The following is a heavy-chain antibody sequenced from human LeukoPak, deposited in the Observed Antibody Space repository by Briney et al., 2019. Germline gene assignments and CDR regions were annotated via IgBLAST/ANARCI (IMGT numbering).Heavy chain of an antibody. CDR2: ISDDGSNK. V-gene: IGHV3-30-3*01. J-gene: IGHJ4*02. CDR1: GFTFSSYA. D-gene: IGHD6-13*01. Sequence: PGGSLRLSCAASGFTFSSYAMHWVRQAPGKGLEGVAVISDDGSNKYYADSVKGRFTISRDNSKNTLYLQMNSLRAEDTAVYYCARPQGIAAAGTDYWGQGTLVTVSS. CDR3: ARPQGIAAAGTDY.